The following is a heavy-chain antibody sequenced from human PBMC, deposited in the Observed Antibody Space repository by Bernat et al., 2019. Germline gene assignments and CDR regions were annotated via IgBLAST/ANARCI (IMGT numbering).Heavy chain of an antibody. V-gene: IGHV3-30*18. CDR2: ISYDGSNK. Sequence: QVQLVESGGGVVQPGRSLRLSCAASGFTFSSYGMHWVRQAPGKGLEWVAVISYDGSNKYYADSVKGRFTISRDNSKNTLYLQMNSLRAEDTAVYYCAKDIFYYSSGYPWGNWFDPWGQGTLVTVSS. J-gene: IGHJ5*02. CDR1: GFTFSSYG. CDR3: AKDIFYYSSGYPWGNWFDP. D-gene: IGHD3-22*01.